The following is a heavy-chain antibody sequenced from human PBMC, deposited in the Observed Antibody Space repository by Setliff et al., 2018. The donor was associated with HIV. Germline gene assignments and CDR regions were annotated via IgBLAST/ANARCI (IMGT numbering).Heavy chain of an antibody. CDR1: GFTFSNYG. CDR3: ARGHYFKDV. D-gene: IGHD3-22*01. J-gene: IGHJ6*02. V-gene: IGHV3-30*02. Sequence: GSLRLSCVASGFTFSNYGMHWVRQAPGKGLEWVAFIRYDGSNTYYVDSVKGRFTISRENSKNTLYLQMNSLRAEDTAVYHCARGHYFKDVWGQGTTVTVSS. CDR2: IRYDGSNT.